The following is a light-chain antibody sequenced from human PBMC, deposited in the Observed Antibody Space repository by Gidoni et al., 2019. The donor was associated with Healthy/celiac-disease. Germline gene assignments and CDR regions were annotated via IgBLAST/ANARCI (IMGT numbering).Light chain of an antibody. J-gene: IGKJ2*01. CDR2: DAS. CDR1: QSVSIY. V-gene: IGKV3-11*01. CDR3: QQRSNWPPYT. Sequence: EIVLTQSQATLSLSPGERATLSCRASQSVSIYLAWYQHKPGQAPRLLIYDASNRATGIPARFSGSGSGTDFTLTISSVEPEDFAIYYCQQRSNWPPYTFGQGTKLEI.